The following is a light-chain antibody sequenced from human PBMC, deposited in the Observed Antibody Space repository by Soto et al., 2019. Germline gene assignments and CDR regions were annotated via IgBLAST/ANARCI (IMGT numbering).Light chain of an antibody. CDR1: SSDVGTYNS. CDR3: NSYTSSSTPIV. J-gene: IGLJ1*01. V-gene: IGLV2-14*03. Sequence: QSVLTQPASVSGSPGQSITISCTGTSSDVGTYNSVSWYQQHPGKAPKLMIYDVSNRPSGVSNRFSGSKSGNTASLTISGLQAEDEADYYCNSYTSSSTPIVFGTGTKVTVL. CDR2: DVS.